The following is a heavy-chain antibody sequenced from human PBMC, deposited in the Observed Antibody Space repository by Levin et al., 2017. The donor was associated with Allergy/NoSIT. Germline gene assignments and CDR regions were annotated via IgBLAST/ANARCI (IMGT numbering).Heavy chain of an antibody. V-gene: IGHV3-7*01. J-gene: IGHJ4*02. D-gene: IGHD3-22*01. CDR1: GFTFDNFW. CDR2: IKQDGSNK. CDR3: AKGGYHAFDC. Sequence: GGSLRLSCIASGFTFDNFWMSWLRQAPGKGLEWVANIKQDGSNKNYVDSVRGRFSISRDNAKNSLYLQMDSLGAEDTAVYYCAKGGYHAFDCWGQGTLVTVSS.